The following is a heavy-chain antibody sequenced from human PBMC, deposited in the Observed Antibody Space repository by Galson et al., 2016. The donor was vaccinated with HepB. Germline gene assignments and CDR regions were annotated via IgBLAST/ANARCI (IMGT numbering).Heavy chain of an antibody. CDR2: INTIGST. Sequence: ETLSLTCTLSGGSIRSYYWSWIRQPAGKRLEWIGRINTIGSTDYNPSLKSRLTMSADTSKNQLSLKLSTVTAADTAFYYCARGGTPPYWYFDLWGRGTLVTVSS. J-gene: IGHJ2*01. V-gene: IGHV4-4*07. D-gene: IGHD1-1*01. CDR1: GGSIRSYY. CDR3: ARGGTPPYWYFDL.